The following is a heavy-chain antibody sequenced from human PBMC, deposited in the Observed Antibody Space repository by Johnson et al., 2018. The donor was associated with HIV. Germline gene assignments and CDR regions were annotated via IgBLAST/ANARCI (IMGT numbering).Heavy chain of an antibody. CDR2: ISSSGSNI. D-gene: IGHD3-10*01. CDR3: ARDRFHPHAFDI. CDR1: GFTFSDYY. Sequence: QVQLVESGGGLVKPGGSLRLSCAASGFTFSDYYMTWIRQAPGKGLEWVSYISSSGSNIYYADFVKGRFTISRDNAKNSLYLQMNSLSDEDTAVYYCARDRFHPHAFDIWGQGTMVTVSS. V-gene: IGHV3-11*04. J-gene: IGHJ3*02.